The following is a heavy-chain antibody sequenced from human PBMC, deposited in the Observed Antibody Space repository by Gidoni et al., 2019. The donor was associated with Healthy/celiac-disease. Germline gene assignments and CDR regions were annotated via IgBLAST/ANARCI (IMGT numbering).Heavy chain of an antibody. CDR2: ISGSGGST. D-gene: IGHD4-17*01. Sequence: EVQLLESVGGLVQPGGSLRLSCAASGFTFRSYAMNWVRQAPGKGLEWVSAISGSGGSTYYADSVKGRFTISRDNSKNTLYLQMNSLRAEDTAVYYCAKEGYGGNFNDAFDIWGQGTMVTVSS. CDR3: AKEGYGGNFNDAFDI. J-gene: IGHJ3*02. CDR1: GFTFRSYA. V-gene: IGHV3-23*01.